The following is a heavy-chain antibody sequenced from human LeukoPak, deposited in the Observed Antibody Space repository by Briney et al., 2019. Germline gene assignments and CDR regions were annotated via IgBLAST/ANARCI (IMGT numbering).Heavy chain of an antibody. D-gene: IGHD3-9*01. CDR2: ISGSGGST. Sequence: GGSLRLSCAASGFTFSSYAMSWVRQAPGKGLEWVSAISGSGGSTYYADSVKGRFTISRDNSKNTLYLQMNSLRAEDTAVYYCAKDRYYDILTGLGEFDYLGQGTLVTVSS. CDR1: GFTFSSYA. J-gene: IGHJ4*02. V-gene: IGHV3-23*01. CDR3: AKDRYYDILTGLGEFDY.